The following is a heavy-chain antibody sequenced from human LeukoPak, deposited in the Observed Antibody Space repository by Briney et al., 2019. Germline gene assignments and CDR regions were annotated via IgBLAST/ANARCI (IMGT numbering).Heavy chain of an antibody. J-gene: IGHJ5*02. V-gene: IGHV3-23*01. CDR3: AKNWVASSWFNWFDP. D-gene: IGHD6-13*01. Sequence: GGSLRLSCAASGFTFSSYGMHWVRQAPGKGLEWVSAISGSGGSTYYADSVKGRFTISRDNAKNTLYLQMNSLRAEDTAVYYCAKNWVASSWFNWFDPWGQGTLVTVSS. CDR2: ISGSGGST. CDR1: GFTFSSYG.